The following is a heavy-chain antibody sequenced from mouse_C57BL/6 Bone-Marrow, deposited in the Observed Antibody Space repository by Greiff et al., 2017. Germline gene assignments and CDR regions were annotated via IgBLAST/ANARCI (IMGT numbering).Heavy chain of an antibody. CDR2: IYPRDGST. CDR3: ARDYGSSYWYFDI. J-gene: IGHJ1*03. Sequence: QVQLQQSGPELVKPGASVKLSCKASGYTFTSYDINWVQQRPGQGLEWIGWIYPRDGSTKYNEKFKGKATLTVDTSSSTAYMELHSLTSDDSAVYCCARDYGSSYWYFDIWGTGTTVTVSA. CDR1: GYTFTSYD. D-gene: IGHD1-1*01. V-gene: IGHV1-85*01.